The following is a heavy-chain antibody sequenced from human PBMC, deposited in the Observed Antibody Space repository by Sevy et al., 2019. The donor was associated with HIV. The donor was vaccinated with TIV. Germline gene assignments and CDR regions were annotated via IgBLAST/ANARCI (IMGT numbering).Heavy chain of an antibody. D-gene: IGHD6-19*01. CDR2: ISSSSSYI. J-gene: IGHJ1*01. Sequence: GGSLRLSCAASGFTFSSYSMNWVRQAPGKGLEWVSSISSSSSYIYYADSVKGRFTISRDNAKNSLYLQMNSLRAEDTAVYYCARGGPYSSGWNTYFQHWAQGTLVTVSS. CDR1: GFTFSSYS. V-gene: IGHV3-21*01. CDR3: ARGGPYSSGWNTYFQH.